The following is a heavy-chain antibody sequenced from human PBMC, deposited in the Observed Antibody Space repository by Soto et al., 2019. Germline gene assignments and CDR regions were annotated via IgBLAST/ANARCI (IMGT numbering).Heavy chain of an antibody. CDR2: IDTSSRTK. CDR3: ARDRYYDSSGYYTDAFDI. V-gene: IGHV3-48*02. J-gene: IGHJ3*02. Sequence: EVQLVESGGGLVQPGGSLRLSCAASGFTFISYSMTWVRQAPGKGLEWVSYIDTSSRTKFYADSVKGRFTISRDNAKNSLFLQMNSLSDQDTAVHYCARDRYYDSSGYYTDAFDIWGQGTMVTVSS. CDR1: GFTFISYS. D-gene: IGHD3-22*01.